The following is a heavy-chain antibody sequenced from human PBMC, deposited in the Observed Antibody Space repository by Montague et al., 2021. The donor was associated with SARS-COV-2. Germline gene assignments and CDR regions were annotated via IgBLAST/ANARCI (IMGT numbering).Heavy chain of an antibody. CDR2: IDYSGST. CDR1: GGSISSSSYY. CDR3: ARHGSSGYFDWLGA. D-gene: IGHD3-9*01. J-gene: IGHJ5*02. Sequence: SETLSLTCTVSGGSISSSSYYWGWIRQPPGKGLEWIGSIDYSGSTYYNRSLESRVTISVDTSKNQFSLKLSSVTAADTAVYYCARHGSSGYFDWLGAWGQGTLVTVSS. V-gene: IGHV4-39*01.